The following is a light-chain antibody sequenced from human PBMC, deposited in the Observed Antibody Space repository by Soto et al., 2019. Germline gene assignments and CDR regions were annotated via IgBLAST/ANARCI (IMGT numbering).Light chain of an antibody. CDR2: AAS. Sequence: DIQMTQSSSSLSASVGDRVTITCRASQGMSNYLAWYQQKPGKVPKLLIYAASTLQSGVPSRFSGSGSGTDFTLTIISLQPEDVATYYCQKYNSAPLTFGGGTKVEIK. J-gene: IGKJ4*01. CDR3: QKYNSAPLT. V-gene: IGKV1-27*01. CDR1: QGMSNY.